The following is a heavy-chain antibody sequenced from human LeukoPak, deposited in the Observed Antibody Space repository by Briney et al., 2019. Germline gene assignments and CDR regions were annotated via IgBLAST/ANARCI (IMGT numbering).Heavy chain of an antibody. CDR2: ISYDGSDK. CDR1: GFTFSGCG. J-gene: IGHJ4*02. Sequence: PGRYLRLSCAASGFTFSGCGMHWVRQAPGKGLEWVAVISYDGSDKYCADSVKGRFTLSRDNSKNTLYLQMNSLRAEDTAVYYCAKAAKSSWFSDYWGQGTLVTVSS. D-gene: IGHD6-13*01. CDR3: AKAAKSSWFSDY. V-gene: IGHV3-30*18.